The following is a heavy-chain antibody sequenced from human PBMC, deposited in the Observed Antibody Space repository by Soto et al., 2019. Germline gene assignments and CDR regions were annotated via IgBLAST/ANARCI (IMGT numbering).Heavy chain of an antibody. CDR2: IYHSGST. V-gene: IGHV4-30-2*01. CDR3: ARGDYGDYGGGFDP. D-gene: IGHD4-17*01. J-gene: IGHJ5*02. Sequence: QLQLQESGSGLVKPSQTLSLTCAVSGGSISSGGYSWSWIRQPPGKGLEWIGYIYHSGSTYYNPSLKSRVNISVDRSKNQFSLKLSSVTAADTAVYYCARGDYGDYGGGFDPWGQGTLVTVSS. CDR1: GGSISSGGYS.